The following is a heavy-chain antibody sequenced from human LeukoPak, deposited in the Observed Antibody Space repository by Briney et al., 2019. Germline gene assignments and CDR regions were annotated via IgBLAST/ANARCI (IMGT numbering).Heavy chain of an antibody. CDR3: ARDFLRYCSGGSCEIDY. V-gene: IGHV4-59*12. J-gene: IGHJ4*02. D-gene: IGHD2-15*01. CDR2: IYYSGNT. CDR1: GGSISGYY. Sequence: SETLSLTCTVSGGSISGYYWGWIRQPPGKGLEWIGYIYYSGNTNYNPSLKSRVTISVDTSKNQFSLKLSSVTAADTAVYYCARDFLRYCSGGSCEIDYWGQGTLVTVSS.